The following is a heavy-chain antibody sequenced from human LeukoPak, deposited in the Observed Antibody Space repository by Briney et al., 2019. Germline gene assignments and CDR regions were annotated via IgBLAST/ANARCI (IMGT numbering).Heavy chain of an antibody. CDR3: ASGALSELGELSSTPFDY. Sequence: GASVKVSCKASQGTFSSYAISWVRQAPGQGLEWMGGIIPIFGTANYAQKFQGRVTITADESTSTAYMELCSLRSEDTAVYYCASGALSELGELSSTPFDYWGLGTLVTVSS. D-gene: IGHD3-16*02. CDR2: IIPIFGTA. CDR1: QGTFSSYA. J-gene: IGHJ4*02. V-gene: IGHV1-69*13.